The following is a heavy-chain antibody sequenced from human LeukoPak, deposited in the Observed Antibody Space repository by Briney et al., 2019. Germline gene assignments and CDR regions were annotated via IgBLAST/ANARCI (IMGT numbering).Heavy chain of an antibody. J-gene: IGHJ4*02. V-gene: IGHV3-9*01. CDR1: GFTFDDYA. D-gene: IGHD3-10*01. CDR3: ARGTPGSGSFDY. Sequence: GGSLRLSCAASGFTFDDYAMHWVRQAPGKGLEWVSGISWNSGSIGYADSVKGRFTISRDNAKNSLYLQMNSLRAEGTAVYYCARGTPGSGSFDYWGQGTLVTVSS. CDR2: ISWNSGSI.